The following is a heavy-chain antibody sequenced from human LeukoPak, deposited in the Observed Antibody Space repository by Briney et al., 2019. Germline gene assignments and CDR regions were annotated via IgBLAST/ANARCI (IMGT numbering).Heavy chain of an antibody. D-gene: IGHD3-3*01. CDR2: ISSSSSYI. V-gene: IGHV3-21*01. CDR3: ARVSYDFWSASYYYYGMDV. CDR1: GFTFSSDS. Sequence: GGSLRLSCAASGFTFSSDSMNWVRQAPGKGLEWVSSISSSSSYIYYADSVKGRFTISRDNAKNSLYLQMNSLRAEDTAVYYCARVSYDFWSASYYYYGMDVWGQGTTVTVSS. J-gene: IGHJ6*02.